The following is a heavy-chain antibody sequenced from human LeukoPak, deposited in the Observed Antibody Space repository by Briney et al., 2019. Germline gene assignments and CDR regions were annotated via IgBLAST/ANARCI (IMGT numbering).Heavy chain of an antibody. V-gene: IGHV1-69*13. J-gene: IGHJ4*02. CDR1: GYTFTSYT. CDR2: ITPLFGTA. D-gene: IGHD2-15*01. Sequence: SVKVSCKASGYTFTSYTISWVRQRPGQGLEWMGGITPLFGTANYAQKFQGRVTITADESASTAYMEPSSLRSEDTAVYYCARDSSDIRSLIAYWGQGTLVTVSS. CDR3: ARDSSDIRSLIAY.